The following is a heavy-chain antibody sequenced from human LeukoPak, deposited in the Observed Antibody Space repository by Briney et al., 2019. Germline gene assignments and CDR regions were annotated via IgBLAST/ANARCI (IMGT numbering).Heavy chain of an antibody. CDR3: AERPSYYYDSSGPLAADGTYFDY. Sequence: GGSLRLSCAASGFTFSSYAMSWVRQAPGKGLEWVSAIRGSGGSTYYADSVKGRFTISRDNSKNTLYLQMNSLRAEDTAVYYCAERPSYYYDSSGPLAADGTYFDYWGQGTLVTVSS. CDR1: GFTFSSYA. V-gene: IGHV3-23*01. D-gene: IGHD3-22*01. CDR2: IRGSGGST. J-gene: IGHJ4*02.